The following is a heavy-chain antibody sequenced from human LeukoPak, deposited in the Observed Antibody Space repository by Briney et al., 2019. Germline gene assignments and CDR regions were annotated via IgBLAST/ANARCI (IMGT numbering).Heavy chain of an antibody. V-gene: IGHV3-13*01. CDR2: IGTAGDT. CDR1: GFTFSSYD. D-gene: IGHD6-6*01. CDR3: AREYSSSSWGYFD. J-gene: IGHJ4*02. Sequence: GGSLRLSCAASGFTFSSYDMHWVRQATGKGLDWVSAIGTAGDTHYPGSVKGRFTISRENAKNSLYLQMNSLRAGDTAVYYCAREYSSSSWGYFDWGQGTLVTVSS.